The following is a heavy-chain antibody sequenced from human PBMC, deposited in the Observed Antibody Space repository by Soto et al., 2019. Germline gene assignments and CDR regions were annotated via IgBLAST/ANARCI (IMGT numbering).Heavy chain of an antibody. D-gene: IGHD1-26*01. CDR3: AKNQGVELVPLATVDWFDP. CDR1: GFIFENFG. V-gene: IGHV3-23*01. CDR2: ISGSGFKK. J-gene: IGHJ5*02. Sequence: GGSLRLSCAASGFIFENFGMSWVRQAPGKGLEWISSISGSGFKKYYADSVKGRLTISRDNSKSTVYLELNNLSAEDTAVYHCAKNQGVELVPLATVDWFDPWGQGSVVTVSS.